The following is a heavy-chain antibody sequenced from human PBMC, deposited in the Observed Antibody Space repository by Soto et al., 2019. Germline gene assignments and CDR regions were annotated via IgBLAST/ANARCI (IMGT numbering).Heavy chain of an antibody. CDR2: ISYDGSNK. CDR3: AKDLRFCGSGSCYLYYYYYYMDV. V-gene: IGHV3-30*18. D-gene: IGHD2-15*01. CDR1: GFTFSSYG. Sequence: GGSLRLSCAASGFTFSSYGIHWVRQAPGKGLDWVAAISYDGSNKYYADSVKGRFTIARDNSKNTLYLQMSSLRAEDTAVYYCAKDLRFCGSGSCYLYYYYYYMDVWGKGTTVTVSS. J-gene: IGHJ6*03.